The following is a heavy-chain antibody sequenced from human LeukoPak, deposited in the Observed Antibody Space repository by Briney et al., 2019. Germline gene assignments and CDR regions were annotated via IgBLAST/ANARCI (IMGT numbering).Heavy chain of an antibody. CDR3: ARGRLPQSYEGFKY. CDR1: GFTFSSYW. V-gene: IGHV3-7*01. D-gene: IGHD4-11*01. CDR2: INEDGSKD. Sequence: GGSLGLSCAASGFTFSSYWMSWVRQAPGKGLEWVATINEDGSKDYYLDSVKGRFIISRDNAKKSLYLQTTSLRVEDTAMYYCARGRLPQSYEGFKYWGQGIPVTVSS. J-gene: IGHJ4*02.